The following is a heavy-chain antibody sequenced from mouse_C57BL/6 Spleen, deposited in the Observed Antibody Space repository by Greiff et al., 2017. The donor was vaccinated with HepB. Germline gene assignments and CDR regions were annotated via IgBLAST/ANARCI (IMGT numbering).Heavy chain of an antibody. CDR1: GYTFTDYE. J-gene: IGHJ2*01. D-gene: IGHD1-1*01. V-gene: IGHV1-15*01. CDR2: IDPETGGT. CDR3: TRPVYYYGSRYFDY. Sequence: VKLMESGAELVRPGASVTLSCKASGYTFTDYEMHWVKQTPVHGLEWIGAIDPETGGTAYNQKFKGKAILTADKSSSTAYMELRSLTSEDSAVYYCTRPVYYYGSRYFDYWGQGTTLTVSS.